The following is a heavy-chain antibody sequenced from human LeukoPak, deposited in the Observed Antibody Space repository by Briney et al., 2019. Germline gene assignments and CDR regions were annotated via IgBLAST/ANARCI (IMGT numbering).Heavy chain of an antibody. V-gene: IGHV3-33*06. J-gene: IGHJ4*02. Sequence: PGRSLRLSCAASGFTFSSYGMHWVRQAPGKGLEWVAVIWYDGSNKYYTDSVKGRFTISRDNSKNTLYLQMNSLRAEDTAVYYCAKDATGLSGAIDYWGQGALVTVSS. CDR3: AKDATGLSGAIDY. D-gene: IGHD4/OR15-4a*01. CDR1: GFTFSSYG. CDR2: IWYDGSNK.